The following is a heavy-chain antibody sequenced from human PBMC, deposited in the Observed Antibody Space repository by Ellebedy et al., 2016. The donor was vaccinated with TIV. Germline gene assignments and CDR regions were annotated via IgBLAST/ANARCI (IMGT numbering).Heavy chain of an antibody. D-gene: IGHD3-10*01. CDR3: ARLDSRGHTITMVRGVISAFDY. V-gene: IGHV1-69*05. J-gene: IGHJ4*02. CDR2: IIPIFGTA. Sequence: AASVKVSCKASGGTFSSYAISWVRQAPGQGLEWMGGIIPIFGTANYAQKFQGRVTMTRDTSISTAYMELSRLRSDDTAVYYCARLDSRGHTITMVRGVISAFDYWGQGTLVTVSS. CDR1: GGTFSSYA.